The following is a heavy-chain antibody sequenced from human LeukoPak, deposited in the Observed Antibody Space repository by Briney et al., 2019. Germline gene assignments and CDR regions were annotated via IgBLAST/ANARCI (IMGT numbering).Heavy chain of an antibody. CDR2: INPSGGST. J-gene: IGHJ4*02. CDR3: ATGRYCNGDKCHSSLDF. Sequence: ASVKVSCKASGYTFTSYYMHWVRQAPGQGLEWMGIINPSGGSTSYAQKFQGRVTMTRDTSTSTVYMELSSLRSEDTAVYYCATGRYCNGDKCHSSLDFWGQGTLVTVSS. CDR1: GYTFTSYY. V-gene: IGHV1-46*01. D-gene: IGHD2-15*01.